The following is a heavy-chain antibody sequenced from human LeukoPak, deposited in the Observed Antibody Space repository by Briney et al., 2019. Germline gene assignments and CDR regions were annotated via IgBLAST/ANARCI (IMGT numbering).Heavy chain of an antibody. J-gene: IGHJ4*02. CDR1: GGSIDSYY. V-gene: IGHV4-59*01. CDR2: IYYTGGT. Sequence: SETLSLTCTVSGGSIDSYYWSWIRQPPGKGLEWIGYIYYTGGTEYHPSLKSRVTISLDTPKNQFSLKLTSVTAADTAVYYCARVYQSAEYYFDYWGQGNLVSVSS. D-gene: IGHD2-2*01. CDR3: ARVYQSAEYYFDY.